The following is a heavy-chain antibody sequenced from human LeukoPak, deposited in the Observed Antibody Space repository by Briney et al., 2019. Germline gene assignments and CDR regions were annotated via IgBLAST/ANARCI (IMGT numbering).Heavy chain of an antibody. CDR1: GFTFSSYA. D-gene: IGHD3-22*01. J-gene: IGHJ3*02. CDR2: ISGSGGST. V-gene: IGHV3-23*01. CDR3: AKQGNYYDSSGWNAFDI. Sequence: PGGSLRLSCAASGFTFSSYAMSWVRQAPGKGLEWVSAISGSGGSTYYADSVKGRFTISRDNSKNTLYLQMNSLRAEDTAVYYCAKQGNYYDSSGWNAFDIWGQGTMVTVSS.